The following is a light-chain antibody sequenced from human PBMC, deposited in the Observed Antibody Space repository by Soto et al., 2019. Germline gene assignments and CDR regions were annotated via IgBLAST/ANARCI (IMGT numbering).Light chain of an antibody. J-gene: IGLJ3*02. CDR1: SSNIGAGYD. CDR2: GNS. Sequence: QSVLTQPPSVSGAPGQRVTISCTESSSNIGAGYDVHWYQQLPGTAPKLLIYGNSNQPSGVPDRFSGSKSGTSASLAITGLQAEDEADYYCQSYDSSLSAWVFGGGTKVTVL. CDR3: QSYDSSLSAWV. V-gene: IGLV1-40*01.